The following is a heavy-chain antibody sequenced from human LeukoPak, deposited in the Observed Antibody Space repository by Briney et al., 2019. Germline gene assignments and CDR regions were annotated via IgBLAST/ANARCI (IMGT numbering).Heavy chain of an antibody. CDR3: AKGFPYGSGSY. CDR1: GFTFSSYG. J-gene: IGHJ4*02. D-gene: IGHD3-10*01. V-gene: IGHV3-30*02. CDR2: IRYDGSIE. Sequence: PGGSLRLSCAASGFTFSSYGMHWVRPAPGKGLEWETFIRYDGSIEYYADSVKGRFTISRDNSKNTLYLQMNRLRAEDTAVYYSAKGFPYGSGSYWGQGTPVTVPS.